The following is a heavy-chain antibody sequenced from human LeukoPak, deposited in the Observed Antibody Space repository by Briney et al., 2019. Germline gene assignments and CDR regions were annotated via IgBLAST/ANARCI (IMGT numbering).Heavy chain of an antibody. J-gene: IGHJ4*02. D-gene: IGHD6-13*01. Sequence: GGSLRLSCAASGFTFSSYSMNWVRQAPGEGLEWVPSISSSSSYIYYADSVKGRFTISRDNAKNSLYLQMNSLRAEDTAVYYCAREGYSSSWYSSQPLDYWGQGTLVTVSS. CDR2: ISSSSSYI. V-gene: IGHV3-21*01. CDR1: GFTFSSYS. CDR3: AREGYSSSWYSSQPLDY.